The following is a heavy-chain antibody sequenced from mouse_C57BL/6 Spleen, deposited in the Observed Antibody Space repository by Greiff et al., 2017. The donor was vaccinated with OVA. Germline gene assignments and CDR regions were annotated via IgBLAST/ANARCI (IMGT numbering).Heavy chain of an antibody. CDR2: ISYDGSN. CDR1: GYSITSGYY. CDR3: ARGLEYFDY. Sequence: VQLQQSGPGLVKPSQSLSLTCSVTGYSITSGYYWNWIRQFPGNKLEWMGYISYDGSNNYNPSLKNRISITRDTSKNQFFLKLNSVTTEDTATYYCARGLEYFDYWGQGTTLTVSS. D-gene: IGHD1-2*01. J-gene: IGHJ2*01. V-gene: IGHV3-6*01.